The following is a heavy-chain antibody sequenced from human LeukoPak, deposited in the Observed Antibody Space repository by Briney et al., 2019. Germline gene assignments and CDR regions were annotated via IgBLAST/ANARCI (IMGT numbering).Heavy chain of an antibody. CDR3: ARDKIGAAGLDF. CDR1: GFTFSNYS. D-gene: IGHD6-13*01. J-gene: IGHJ4*02. CDR2: ISSSTRTI. V-gene: IGHV3-48*01. Sequence: GGSLRLSCAASGFTFSNYSMNWVRQAPGRGLEWVSHISSSTRTIYYADSVKGRFTISRDNSKNSLYLQMKSLRGEDTGLYYCARDKIGAAGLDFWGQGTLLTVSS.